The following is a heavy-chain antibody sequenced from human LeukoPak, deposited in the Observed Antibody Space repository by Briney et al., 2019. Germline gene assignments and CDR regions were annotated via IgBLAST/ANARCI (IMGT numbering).Heavy chain of an antibody. CDR1: GFTFSSYA. CDR2: ISYDGSNK. Sequence: GGSLRLSCAASGFTFSSYAMHWVRQAPGKGLEWVAVISYDGSNKYYADSVKGRFTISRDNSKNTLYLQMNSLRAEDTAVYYCAKDGVWWVPQWRFDYWGQGTLVTVSS. D-gene: IGHD1-26*01. J-gene: IGHJ4*02. CDR3: AKDGVWWVPQWRFDY. V-gene: IGHV3-30*04.